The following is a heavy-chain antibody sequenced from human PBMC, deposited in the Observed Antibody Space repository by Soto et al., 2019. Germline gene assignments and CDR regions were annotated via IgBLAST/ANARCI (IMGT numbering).Heavy chain of an antibody. CDR1: GGSISSYY. CDR3: ARRYGSAFDI. CDR2: IYYSGST. V-gene: IGHV4-59*01. D-gene: IGHD3-10*01. J-gene: IGHJ3*02. Sequence: QVQLQESGPGLVKPSETLSLTCTVSGGSISSYYWSWIRQPPGKGLEWIGDIYYSGSTNYNPSLKSRVTISVDTSKNQFSLKLSSVTAADTAVYYCARRYGSAFDIWGQGTMVTVSS.